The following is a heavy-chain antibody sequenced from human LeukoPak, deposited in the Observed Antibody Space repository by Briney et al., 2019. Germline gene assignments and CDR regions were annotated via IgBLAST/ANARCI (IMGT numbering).Heavy chain of an antibody. CDR1: GGSFSGYY. Sequence: SETLSLTCAVYGGSFSGYYWSWIRQPPGKGLEWIGEINHRGSTNYNPSLKSRVTISVDTSKNQFSLKLSSVTAADTAVYYCARAWRLYYDSSGYGYWGQGTLVTVSS. J-gene: IGHJ4*02. V-gene: IGHV4-34*01. D-gene: IGHD3-22*01. CDR2: INHRGST. CDR3: ARAWRLYYDSSGYGY.